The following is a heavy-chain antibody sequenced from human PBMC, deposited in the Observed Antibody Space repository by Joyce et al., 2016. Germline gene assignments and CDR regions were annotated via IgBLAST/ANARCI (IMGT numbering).Heavy chain of an antibody. Sequence: QVQLQESGPGLVKPSETLSLTCAVSGVSISSGYYWGWIRQPPGNGLEWIGSIYHSGNTDYNSSLKGRVTLSVDTSKNQWFLKLFSVTAADTAVYYCARDPRNYGHWGQGTLVIVSS. J-gene: IGHJ4*02. D-gene: IGHD4-17*01. CDR1: GVSISSGYY. V-gene: IGHV4-38-2*02. CDR2: IYHSGNT. CDR3: ARDPRNYGH.